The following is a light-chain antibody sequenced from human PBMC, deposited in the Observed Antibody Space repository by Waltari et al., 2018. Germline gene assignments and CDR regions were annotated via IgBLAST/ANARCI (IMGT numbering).Light chain of an antibody. J-gene: IGLJ3*02. CDR2: DVN. CDR3: GSYADTSTWV. CDR1: SSDVGGYNS. V-gene: IGLV2-8*01. Sequence: QSVLTQPPSASGSPGQSVTISCTGSSSDVGGYNSVACYQRHPGKAPKLIISDVNKRPSGVPDRFAGSKAGNTASLTVSGLQVEDEGDYYCGSYADTSTWVFGGGTSLTVL.